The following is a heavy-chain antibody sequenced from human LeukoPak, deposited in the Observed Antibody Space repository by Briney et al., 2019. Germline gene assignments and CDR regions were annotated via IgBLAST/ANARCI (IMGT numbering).Heavy chain of an antibody. Sequence: PSETLSLTCTVSGGSIGSYYWSWIRQPPGKGLEWIGYIYYSGSTNYNPSLKSRVTISVDTSKNQFSLKLSSVTAADTAVYYCASYSGLGYYFDYWGQGTLVTVSS. J-gene: IGHJ4*02. D-gene: IGHD6-19*01. CDR1: GGSIGSYY. CDR2: IYYSGST. V-gene: IGHV4-59*08. CDR3: ASYSGLGYYFDY.